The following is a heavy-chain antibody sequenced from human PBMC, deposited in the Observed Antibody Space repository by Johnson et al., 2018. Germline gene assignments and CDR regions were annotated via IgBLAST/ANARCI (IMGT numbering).Heavy chain of an antibody. J-gene: IGHJ3*01. CDR2: LTGSCGNT. D-gene: IGHD3-22*01. CDR1: GFTFSIYA. Sequence: EVQLVESGGDLVQPGGSLRLSCAASGFTFSIYAMSWVRQAPGKGLEWVSALTGSCGNTFYADSVKGRFTISRDNSKNTLYLQMSSLRAEDTAVYYCAKLDSGMIVVRLNAFDVWGQGTMVTVSS. CDR3: AKLDSGMIVVRLNAFDV. V-gene: IGHV3-23*04.